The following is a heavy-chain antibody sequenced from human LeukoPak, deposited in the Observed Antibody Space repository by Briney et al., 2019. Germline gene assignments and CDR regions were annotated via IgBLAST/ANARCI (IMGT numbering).Heavy chain of an antibody. CDR2: ISSSGSTI. V-gene: IGHV3-11*01. Sequence: PGGSLRLSCAASGFAFSDYYMSWIRQAPGKGLEWVSYISSSGSTIYYADSVKGRFTISRDNAKNSLYLQMNSLRAEDTAVYYCARERDQQWLSRGLQYFQHWGQGTLVTVSS. CDR1: GFAFSDYY. J-gene: IGHJ1*01. CDR3: ARERDQQWLSRGLQYFQH. D-gene: IGHD6-19*01.